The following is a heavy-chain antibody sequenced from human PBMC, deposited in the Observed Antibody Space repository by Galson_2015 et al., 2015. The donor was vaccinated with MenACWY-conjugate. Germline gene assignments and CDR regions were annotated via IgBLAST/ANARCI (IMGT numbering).Heavy chain of an antibody. Sequence: SLRLSCAASGFTVSSNYMTWVRQAPGKGLEWVSVIYSGGTTYYADSVKGRFTISRDDSSNTLYLQMNSLRAEDTALYYCARGYYHDSSGYYGLDYWGQGTLVTVSS. D-gene: IGHD3-22*01. CDR3: ARGYYHDSSGYYGLDY. CDR1: GFTVSSNY. CDR2: IYSGGTT. V-gene: IGHV3-66*02. J-gene: IGHJ4*02.